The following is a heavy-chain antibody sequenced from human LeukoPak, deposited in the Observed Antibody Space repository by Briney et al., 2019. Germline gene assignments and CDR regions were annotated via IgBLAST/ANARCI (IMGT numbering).Heavy chain of an antibody. CDR2: GXX. J-gene: IGHJ6*03. CDR3: ARGALEYSSSSAPTYYHYNLDV. V-gene: IGHV4-59*09. D-gene: IGHD6-6*01. Sequence: GXXNHKPSLTSRVTISVDTSKNQFSLKLSSVTAADTALYYCARGALEYSSSSAPTYYHYNLDVWGKGTTVTVSS.